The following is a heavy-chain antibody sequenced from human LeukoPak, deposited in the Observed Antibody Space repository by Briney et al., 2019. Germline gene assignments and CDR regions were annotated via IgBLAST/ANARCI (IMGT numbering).Heavy chain of an antibody. V-gene: IGHV3-23*01. J-gene: IGHJ4*02. CDR1: GFTFSSYA. D-gene: IGHD1-1*01. CDR3: AKVSGYNHGPFDH. CDR2: ITGGGGGT. Sequence: GSLLLSCAASGFTFSSYAMSWVRPAPGKGLEWVSSITGGGGGTYYADSVKGRFTISRDDSKNTLYLQMNSLRAEDTAVYYCAKVSGYNHGPFDHWGQGTLVTVSS.